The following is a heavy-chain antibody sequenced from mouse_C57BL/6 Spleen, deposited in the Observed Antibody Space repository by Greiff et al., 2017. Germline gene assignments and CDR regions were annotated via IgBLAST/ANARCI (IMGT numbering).Heavy chain of an antibody. CDR1: GFTFSDYG. CDR3: ARQYGSSYKYFDV. V-gene: IGHV5-15*01. Sequence: DVQLVASGGGLVQPGGSLKLSCAASGFTFSDYGLAWVRQAPRKGPEWVAFISNLAYSIYYADTVTGRFTISRENAKNTLYLEMSSLRSEDTAMYYGARQYGSSYKYFDVWGTGTTVTVSS. J-gene: IGHJ1*03. CDR2: ISNLAYSI. D-gene: IGHD1-1*01.